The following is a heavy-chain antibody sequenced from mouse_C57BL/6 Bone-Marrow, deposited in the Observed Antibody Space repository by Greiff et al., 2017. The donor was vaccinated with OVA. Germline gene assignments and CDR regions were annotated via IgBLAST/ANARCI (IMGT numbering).Heavy chain of an antibody. Sequence: VKLMESGAELARPGASVKMSCKASGYTFTSYTMHWVKQRPGQVLEWIGYINPSSGYTKYNQKFKDKATLTADKSSSTAYMQLSSRTSEDSAVYYCARHYSNYWFAYWGQGTLVTVSA. D-gene: IGHD2-5*01. CDR3: ARHYSNYWFAY. CDR2: INPSSGYT. V-gene: IGHV1-4*01. J-gene: IGHJ3*01. CDR1: GYTFTSYT.